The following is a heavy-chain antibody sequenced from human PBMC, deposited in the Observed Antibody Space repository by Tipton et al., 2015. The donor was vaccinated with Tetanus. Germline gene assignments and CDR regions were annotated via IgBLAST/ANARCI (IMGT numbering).Heavy chain of an antibody. CDR1: GFIFSSYG. CDR3: AREADYSGGSCFSGDFDN. V-gene: IGHV3-33*01. J-gene: IGHJ4*02. Sequence: SGFIFSSYGIHWVRQAPGKGLEWVAVSWYDGTDKYYADSVKGRFTISRDNSKNTLYLQMNSLRAGDTAVYYCAREADYSGGSCFSGDFDNWGQGTQVTVSS. D-gene: IGHD2-15*01. CDR2: SWYDGTDK.